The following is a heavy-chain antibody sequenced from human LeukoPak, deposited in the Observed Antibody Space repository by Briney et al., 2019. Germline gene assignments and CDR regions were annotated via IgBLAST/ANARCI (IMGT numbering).Heavy chain of an antibody. CDR1: GYTFTSYG. V-gene: IGHV1-18*01. J-gene: IGHJ4*02. CDR2: ISAYNGNT. D-gene: IGHD1-26*01. CDR3: AGLSGSYLEESFDY. Sequence: GASVKVSCKASGYTFTSYGISGVRQAPGQGLEWMGWISAYNGNTNYAQKLQGRVTMTTDTSTSTAYIELRRLRSDDTAVYYCAGLSGSYLEESFDYWGQGTLVTVSS.